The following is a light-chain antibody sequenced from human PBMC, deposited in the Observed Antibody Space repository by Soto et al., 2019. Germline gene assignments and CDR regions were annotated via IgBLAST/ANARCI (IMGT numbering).Light chain of an antibody. CDR1: SSDFGGYNY. CDR3: SSYTSSRTLCV. V-gene: IGLV2-14*01. CDR2: DVS. Sequence: VLTRPASVTSAARRASPITSTETSSDFGGYNYVSWYQQHPGKAPKLMIYDVSNRPSGVSNRFSGSKSGNTASQPISGLQAEDEDAYYCSSYTSSRTLCVFGTGTKVTV. J-gene: IGLJ1*01.